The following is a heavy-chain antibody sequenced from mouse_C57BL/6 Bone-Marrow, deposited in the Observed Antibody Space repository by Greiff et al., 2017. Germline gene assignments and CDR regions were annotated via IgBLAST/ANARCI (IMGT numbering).Heavy chain of an antibody. CDR2: IHPSDSDT. J-gene: IGHJ3*01. Sequence: QVQLQQPGAELVKPGASVQVSCKASGYTFTSYWMHWVKQRPGHGLEWIGRIHPSDSDTNYNQTFTGKATLTVDKSSSTAYMQLSILTSEDSSVYYCAILYMSTWFAYWGQGTLVTVSA. D-gene: IGHD1-3*01. V-gene: IGHV1-74*01. CDR3: AILYMSTWFAY. CDR1: GYTFTSYW.